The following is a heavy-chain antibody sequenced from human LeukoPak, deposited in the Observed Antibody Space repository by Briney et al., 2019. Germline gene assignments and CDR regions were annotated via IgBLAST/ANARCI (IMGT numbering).Heavy chain of an antibody. V-gene: IGHV1-2*06. CDR1: GYTFTGYY. Sequence: ASVKVSCKASGYTFTGYYMHWVRQAPGQGLDWMGRINPNSGGTNYAQKFQGRVTMTRDTSISTAYMELSRLRSDDTAVYYCARVQLRFLEWLLYPWGQGTLVTVSS. J-gene: IGHJ5*02. D-gene: IGHD3-3*01. CDR3: ARVQLRFLEWLLYP. CDR2: INPNSGGT.